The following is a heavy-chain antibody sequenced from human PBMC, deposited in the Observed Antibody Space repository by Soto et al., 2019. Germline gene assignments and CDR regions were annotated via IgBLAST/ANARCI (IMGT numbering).Heavy chain of an antibody. CDR1: GGSITSSGYY. Sequence: QVQLQESGPGLVKPSQTLSLTCTVSGGSITSSGYYWSRIRQHPGEGLAWIGFTSNSGSTSYNPSLKSRVTISVDTSSNQFSLNLKSVTAADTAVYYCARGGGSTKVDYWGQGTLVTVSP. CDR3: ARGGGSTKVDY. CDR2: TSNSGST. J-gene: IGHJ4*02. D-gene: IGHD2-2*01. V-gene: IGHV4-31*03.